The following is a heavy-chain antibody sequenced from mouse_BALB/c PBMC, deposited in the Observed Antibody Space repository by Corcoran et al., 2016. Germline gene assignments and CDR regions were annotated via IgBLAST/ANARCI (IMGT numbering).Heavy chain of an antibody. CDR1: GFNINDPY. Sequence: EDQLQQSGEELVKPGASVKLSCTAYGFNINDPYMHWVKQRPEQGLEWIGRIDPANGNTKYDPKFQGKDTITADTSSNTAYLQLSSLTSEDTAVYYCASWDWYVDVWGAGTTVTVS. D-gene: IGHD4-1*01. J-gene: IGHJ1*01. CDR2: IDPANGNT. V-gene: IGHV14-3*02. CDR3: ASWDWYVDV.